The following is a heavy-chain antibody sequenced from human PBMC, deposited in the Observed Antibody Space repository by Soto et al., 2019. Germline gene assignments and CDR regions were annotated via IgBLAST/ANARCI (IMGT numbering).Heavy chain of an antibody. J-gene: IGHJ4*02. CDR3: TSRRDWPAVDPLDC. CDR1: GFTFSDSA. CDR2: IRNKGNNYAT. D-gene: IGHD2-2*01. Sequence: EVQLVESGGGLVQPGGSLKLSCAASGFTFSDSAMHWVRQASGKGLEWVGRIRNKGNNYATAYTASVKGRFTISRDDSKNTVYLQMNSLKIDDTAVYYCTSRRDWPAVDPLDCWGLGTLVTVSS. V-gene: IGHV3-73*02.